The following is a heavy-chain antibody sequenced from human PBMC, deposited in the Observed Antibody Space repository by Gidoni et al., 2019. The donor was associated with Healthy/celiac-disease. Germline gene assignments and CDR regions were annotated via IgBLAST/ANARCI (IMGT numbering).Heavy chain of an antibody. D-gene: IGHD6-13*01. J-gene: IGHJ6*02. CDR2: MNPNSCNT. CDR1: GYTFTSYD. V-gene: IGHV1-8*01. Sequence: QVQLVQSGAEVKKPGASVTVSCKASGYTFTSYDINWVRQATGQGLEWMGWMNPNSCNTGYAQKFQGRVTMTRNTSISTAYMELSSLRSEDTAVYYGARGRDIAAAGYYYYGMDVWGQGTTVTVS. CDR3: ARGRDIAAAGYYYYGMDV.